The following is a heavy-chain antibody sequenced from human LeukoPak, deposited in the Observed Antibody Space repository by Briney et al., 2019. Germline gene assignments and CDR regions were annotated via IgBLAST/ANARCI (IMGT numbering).Heavy chain of an antibody. CDR3: STDFWRLGFDY. J-gene: IGHJ4*02. Sequence: GRSLRLSCIGSGFTFADYGLSWFRQAPGKGLEWVGFIRGKALGWTTEYAASVKGRFSMSRDDPKSIAYLQMDNLKTEDTAVYYCSTDFWRLGFDYWGQGTLVTLSS. D-gene: IGHD3-3*01. CDR1: GFTFADYG. V-gene: IGHV3-49*03. CDR2: IRGKALGWTT.